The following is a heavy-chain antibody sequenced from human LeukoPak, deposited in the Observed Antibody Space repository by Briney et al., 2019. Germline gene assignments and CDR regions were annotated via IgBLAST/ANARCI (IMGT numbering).Heavy chain of an antibody. CDR3: TKAPLMSCTGAFCYPFDS. J-gene: IGHJ4*02. CDR1: GFTFSSSA. D-gene: IGHD2-8*02. V-gene: IGHV3-30*04. CDR2: ISYDGSNK. Sequence: PGGSLRLSCAASGFTFSSSAMHWVRQAPGKGLEWVAVISYDGSNKYYADSVKGRFTVSRDNSRNTLYLQMNNLRIEDSAVYYCTKAPLMSCTGAFCYPFDSWGQGVLVTVSS.